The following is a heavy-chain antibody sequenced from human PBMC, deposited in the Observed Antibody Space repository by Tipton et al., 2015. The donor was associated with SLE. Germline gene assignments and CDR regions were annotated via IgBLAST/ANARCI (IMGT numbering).Heavy chain of an antibody. J-gene: IGHJ3*02. Sequence: TLSLTCAVYGGSFSGYYWSWIRQPPGKGLEWIGEINHSGSTNYNPSLKSRVTISVDTSKNQFSLKLNSVTAADTAVYYCASRPWAFDIWGQETMVTVSS. CDR3: ASRPWAFDI. CDR1: GGSFSGYY. V-gene: IGHV4-34*01. CDR2: INHSGST.